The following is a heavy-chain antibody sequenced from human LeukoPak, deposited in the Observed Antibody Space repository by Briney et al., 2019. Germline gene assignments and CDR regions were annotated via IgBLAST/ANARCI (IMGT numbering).Heavy chain of an antibody. J-gene: IGHJ6*03. Sequence: GGSLRLSCAASGFTFSSYAMSWVRQAPGKGLEWVSTITGSGDSTYYADSVKGRFTISRDNSKNNLYLQMNSLRAEDTAVYYCAKGASSSRQYYMDVWGKGTTVTVSS. CDR3: AKGASSSRQYYMDV. CDR1: GFTFSSYA. CDR2: ITGSGDST. D-gene: IGHD6-6*01. V-gene: IGHV3-23*01.